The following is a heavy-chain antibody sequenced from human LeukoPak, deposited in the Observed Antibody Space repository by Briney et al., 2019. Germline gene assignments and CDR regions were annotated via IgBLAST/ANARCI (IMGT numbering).Heavy chain of an antibody. Sequence: ASVKVSCKVSGYTLTELSMHWVRQAPGKGLEWMGGFDPEDGETIYAQKFQGRVTMTEDTSTDTAYMELSSLRSEDTAVYYCATARGRVQSFDYWGQGTLVTVSS. V-gene: IGHV1-24*01. CDR2: FDPEDGET. CDR1: GYTLTELS. J-gene: IGHJ4*02. D-gene: IGHD1-1*01. CDR3: ATARGRVQSFDY.